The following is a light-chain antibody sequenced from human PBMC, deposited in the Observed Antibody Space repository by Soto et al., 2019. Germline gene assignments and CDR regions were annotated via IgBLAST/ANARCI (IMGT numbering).Light chain of an antibody. V-gene: IGLV2-14*01. CDR1: SSDVGGYNY. CDR3: SSYTSSSTLGV. J-gene: IGLJ2*01. CDR2: DVS. Sequence: QSALTQPASVSGSPGQSITLSCTGTSSDVGGYNYVSWYQQHPGKAPKLMIYDVSNRPSGVSNRFSGSRSGNTASLTISGLQAEDEADYYCSSYTSSSTLGVFGGGTKRTVL.